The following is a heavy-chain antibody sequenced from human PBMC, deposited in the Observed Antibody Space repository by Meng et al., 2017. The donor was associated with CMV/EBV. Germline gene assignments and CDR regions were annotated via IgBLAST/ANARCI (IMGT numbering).Heavy chain of an antibody. D-gene: IGHD4-17*01. V-gene: IGHV4-30-4*01. CDR1: VGAISSGDHY. CDR2: IYYSRTT. Sequence: QLQLRESGPGLVKPSQTLSPTFTVPVGAISSGDHYWSWLRQRPGKGLECIGYIYYSRTTHYNPSLKGRLTISLDTSKNHFSLELTSVTAADTAVYYCARVEDLGLTDGYYLRHWGQGTLVTVSS. CDR3: ARVEDLGLTDGYYLRH. J-gene: IGHJ4*02.